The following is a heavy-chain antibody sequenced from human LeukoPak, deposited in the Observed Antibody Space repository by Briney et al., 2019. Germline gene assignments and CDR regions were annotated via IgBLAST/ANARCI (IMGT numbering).Heavy chain of an antibody. CDR2: INPNSGGT. Sequence: RASVKVSCKASGYTFTGYYMHWVRQAPGQGLEWMGWINPNSGGTNYAQKFQGRVTMTRDTSISTAYMELSRLRSDDTAVYYCARVYGKGILGAQSLPPLGYWGQGTLVTVSS. CDR1: GYTFTGYY. J-gene: IGHJ4*02. CDR3: ARVYGKGILGAQSLPPLGY. D-gene: IGHD2-15*01. V-gene: IGHV1-2*02.